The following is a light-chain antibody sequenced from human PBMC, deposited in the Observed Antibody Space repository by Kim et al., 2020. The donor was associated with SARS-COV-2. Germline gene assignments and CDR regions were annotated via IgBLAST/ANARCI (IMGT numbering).Light chain of an antibody. J-gene: IGKJ1*01. CDR1: RSVSSSY. CDR3: QQYGSPTT. V-gene: IGKV3-20*01. Sequence: EIVLTQSPGTLSLSPGERATLSCRASRSVSSSYLAWYQHKPGQAPRLLIYGASTRATGIPDRFSGGGSGTDFTLAISRLEPEDFAVYYCQQYGSPTTFGQGTKVDIK. CDR2: GAS.